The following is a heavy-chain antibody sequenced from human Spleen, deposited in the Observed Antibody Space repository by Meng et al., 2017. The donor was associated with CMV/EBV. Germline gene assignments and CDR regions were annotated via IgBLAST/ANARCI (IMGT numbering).Heavy chain of an antibody. CDR3: ARDRPDAPNWFDP. CDR2: IYYSGST. Sequence: SETLSLTCTVSGGSINSGLYYWSWVRQHPGKGLEWIGFIYYSGSTYYNPSLKSRVTISVDTSKNQFSLKLSSVTAADTAVYYCARDRPDAPNWFDPWGQGTLVTVSS. CDR1: GGSINSGLYY. J-gene: IGHJ5*02. V-gene: IGHV4-31*03. D-gene: IGHD1-14*01.